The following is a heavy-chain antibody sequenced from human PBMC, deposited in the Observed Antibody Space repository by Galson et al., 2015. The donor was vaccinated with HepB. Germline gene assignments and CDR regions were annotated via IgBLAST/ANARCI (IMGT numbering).Heavy chain of an antibody. CDR1: GYSFTSYW. J-gene: IGHJ4*02. V-gene: IGHV5-10-1*01. Sequence: QSGAEVKKPGESLKISCKGSGYSFTSYWIGWVRQMPGKGLEWMGRIDPSDSYTNYSPSFQGHVTISADKSISTAYLQWSSLKASDTAMYYCARCNGGSCYLDYWGQGTLVTVSS. D-gene: IGHD2-15*01. CDR3: ARCNGGSCYLDY. CDR2: IDPSDSYT.